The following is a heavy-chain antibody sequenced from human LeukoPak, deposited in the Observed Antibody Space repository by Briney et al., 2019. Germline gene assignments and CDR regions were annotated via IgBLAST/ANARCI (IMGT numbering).Heavy chain of an antibody. D-gene: IGHD3-3*01. V-gene: IGHV3-30*02. Sequence: GGSLRLSCAASGFTFSSYGMHWIRQAPGKGMEMRAFMRYDGSNKYYAASVKGRFTISRDNSKNTLYLQMNSLRAEDTAVYYCAKDQGYYDFWSGQPRGYFDYWGQGTLVTVSS. CDR3: AKDQGYYDFWSGQPRGYFDY. J-gene: IGHJ4*02. CDR2: MRYDGSNK. CDR1: GFTFSSYG.